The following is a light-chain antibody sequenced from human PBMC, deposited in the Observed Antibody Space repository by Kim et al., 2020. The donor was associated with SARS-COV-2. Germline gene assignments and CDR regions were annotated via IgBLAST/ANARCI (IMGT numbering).Light chain of an antibody. V-gene: IGLV2-11*01. CDR1: NDTIAGHNN. J-gene: IGLJ2*01. Sequence: GQSVTIPSTATNDTIAGHNNVSWYQHHPGKAPKLMIYAVTKRPSGVPDRFSGSKSGNTASLTISGLQAEDEADYYCCAYAGSYILLFGGGTQLTVL. CDR3: CAYAGSYILL. CDR2: AVT.